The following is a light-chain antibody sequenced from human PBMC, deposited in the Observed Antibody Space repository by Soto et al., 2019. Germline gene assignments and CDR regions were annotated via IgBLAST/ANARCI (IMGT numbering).Light chain of an antibody. J-gene: IGKJ1*01. Sequence: DIQMTQSPSTLSASVGDRVTITCRASQSISTWLAWYQQKPGKAPELLIYKALSLESGVPSRFSGSGSGTEFTLTISSLQPDDFATYYCQQYNSYSRTFGQGTKVEIK. V-gene: IGKV1-5*03. CDR2: KAL. CDR3: QQYNSYSRT. CDR1: QSISTW.